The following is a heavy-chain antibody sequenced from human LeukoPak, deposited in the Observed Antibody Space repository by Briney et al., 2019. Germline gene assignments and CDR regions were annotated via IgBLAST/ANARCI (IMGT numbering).Heavy chain of an antibody. CDR1: GYTLTEFS. CDR3: ARLEGFDAFDI. CDR2: INPNSGGT. J-gene: IGHJ3*02. V-gene: IGHV1-2*02. Sequence: ASVKVSCKVSGYTLTEFSMHWVRQAPGQGLEWMGWINPNSGGTNYAQKFQGRVTMTRDTSISTAYMELSRLRSDDTAVYYCARLEGFDAFDIWGRGTMVTVSS.